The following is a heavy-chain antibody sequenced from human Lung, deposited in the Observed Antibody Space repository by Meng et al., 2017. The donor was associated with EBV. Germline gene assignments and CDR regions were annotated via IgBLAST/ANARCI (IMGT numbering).Heavy chain of an antibody. J-gene: IGHJ4*02. CDR3: ARVEVGITSGDY. CDR1: GYTFTNYG. Sequence: QLVQSEGEVPKPGGSVKVSCKASGYTFTNYGITWVRQAPGQGLGWMGWISAYNGNTNYAQTLQGRVTMTTDTSTSTAYMELGSLRSDDTAVYYCARVEVGITSGDYWGQGTLVTVSS. V-gene: IGHV1-18*01. CDR2: ISAYNGNT. D-gene: IGHD1-26*01.